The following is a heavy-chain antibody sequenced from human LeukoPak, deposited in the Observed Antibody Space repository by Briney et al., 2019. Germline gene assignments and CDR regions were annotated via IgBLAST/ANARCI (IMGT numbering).Heavy chain of an antibody. CDR2: IIPIFGTA. Sequence: GASVKVSCKASGGTFRSYAISWVRQAPGQGLEWMGRIIPIFGTANYAEKFQGRVTITADTSTDTAYMELSSLRSEDTAVYYCATGGKYYDSSGYSDYWGQGTLVTVSS. CDR3: ATGGKYYDSSGYSDY. CDR1: GGTFRSYA. V-gene: IGHV1-69*06. J-gene: IGHJ4*02. D-gene: IGHD3-22*01.